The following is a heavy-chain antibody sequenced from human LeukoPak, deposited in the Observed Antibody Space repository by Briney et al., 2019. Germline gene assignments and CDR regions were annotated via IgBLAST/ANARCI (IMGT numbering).Heavy chain of an antibody. CDR3: ARWWGWFGESHRPNWFDP. CDR2: INPNSGGT. CDR1: AHSFTDYY. D-gene: IGHD3-10*01. Sequence: PGASVKVSCQASAHSFTDYYMHWVRQAPGQGLEWMGWINPNSGGTNYAQKFQGRVTMTRDTSISTAYMELSRLRSDDTAVYYCARWWGWFGESHRPNWFDPWGQGTLVTVSS. J-gene: IGHJ5*02. V-gene: IGHV1-2*02.